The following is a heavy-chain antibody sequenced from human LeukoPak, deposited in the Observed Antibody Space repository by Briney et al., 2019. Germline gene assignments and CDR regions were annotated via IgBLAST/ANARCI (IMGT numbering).Heavy chain of an antibody. CDR2: ISGSGGST. Sequence: ETLSLTCAVYGGAFSGYYWSWIRHAPGKRLEWVSRISGSGGSTDYADSVKGRFTISRDNSNNTLYLEMNSLRAEDTAVYYCSPQTPRTTSFAVVIDWGQGTLVTVSS. V-gene: IGHV3-23*01. CDR1: GGAFSGYY. D-gene: IGHD3-3*01. J-gene: IGHJ4*02. CDR3: SPQTPRTTSFAVVID.